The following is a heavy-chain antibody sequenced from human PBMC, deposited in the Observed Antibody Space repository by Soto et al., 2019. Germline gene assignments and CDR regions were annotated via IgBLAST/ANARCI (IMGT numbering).Heavy chain of an antibody. Sequence: QVHLVQSGAEVKKPGASVIVSCKASGYTFTDHSLHWVRQAPGQGLEWMGWINPHSGVTVSAENFEGRVTMTRDTSINTAYMEMGWLRSDDTAMYYCALEMSTITYFHCWGQGTLLTVSS. CDR1: GYTFTDHS. CDR2: INPHSGVT. V-gene: IGHV1-2*02. J-gene: IGHJ4*02. CDR3: ALEMSTITYFHC. D-gene: IGHD3-3*01.